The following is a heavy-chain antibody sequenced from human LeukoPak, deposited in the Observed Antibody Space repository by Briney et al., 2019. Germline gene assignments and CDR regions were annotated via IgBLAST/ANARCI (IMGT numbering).Heavy chain of an antibody. V-gene: IGHV4-59*01. Sequence: PSETLSLTCTVSGGSISSYYWSWIRQPPGKGLEWIGYINYSGSTNYNPSLKSRVTISVDTSKNQFSLKLSSVTAADTAVYYCARGVNYDFFYNRYYFDYWGQGTLVTVSS. J-gene: IGHJ4*02. CDR1: GGSISSYY. CDR2: INYSGST. D-gene: IGHD3-3*01. CDR3: ARGVNYDFFYNRYYFDY.